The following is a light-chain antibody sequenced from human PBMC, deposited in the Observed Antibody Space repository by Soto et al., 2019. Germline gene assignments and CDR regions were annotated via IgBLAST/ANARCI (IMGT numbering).Light chain of an antibody. CDR2: DVS. CDR1: QGVTTN. Sequence: EIVMTQSPATLSVSPVERATLSCRAGQGVTTNFAWYQQKSGQSPQLLIYDVSIRATGVPARFSATGSETDFTLTISGLQSEDSAVYFCQQYNNWPFSFGQGTRLEIK. V-gene: IGKV3-15*01. CDR3: QQYNNWPFS. J-gene: IGKJ5*01.